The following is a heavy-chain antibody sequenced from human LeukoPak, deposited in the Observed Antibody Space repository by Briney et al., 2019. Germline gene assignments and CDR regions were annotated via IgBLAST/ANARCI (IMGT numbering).Heavy chain of an antibody. D-gene: IGHD3-3*01. CDR3: ARDRFLWGLGNWFDL. J-gene: IGHJ5*02. CDR1: GYTFTSYY. CDR2: INPSGGST. Sequence: ASVKVSCKASGYTFTSYYMHWVRQAPGQGLEWMGIINPSGGSTSYAQKFRGRVIMTIDTSTTTAYLEMRSLTSDDTAVYYCARDRFLWGLGNWFDLWGQGTLVTVTS. V-gene: IGHV1-46*01.